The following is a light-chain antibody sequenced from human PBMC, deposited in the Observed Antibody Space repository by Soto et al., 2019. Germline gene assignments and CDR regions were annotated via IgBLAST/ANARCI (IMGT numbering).Light chain of an antibody. Sequence: EIVMTQSPATLSVSPGETATRSCRASQSISIGLAWYRQKPGQAPRLLIYGASTRASGTPARFSGSGSGTEFTLTISSLQSEDFALYYCQQYNKWPLITFGQGTRLEIK. J-gene: IGKJ5*01. CDR3: QQYNKWPLIT. CDR2: GAS. CDR1: QSISIG. V-gene: IGKV3D-15*01.